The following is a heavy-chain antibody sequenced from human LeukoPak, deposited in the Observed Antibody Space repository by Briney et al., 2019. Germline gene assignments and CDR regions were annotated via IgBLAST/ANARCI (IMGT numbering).Heavy chain of an antibody. J-gene: IGHJ3*02. D-gene: IGHD3-22*01. Sequence: SETLSLTCTVSGGSISRSHYYWAWVRQSPGTVLEWIGSIYYSGTTFYNPSLKSRVTISVDKSKNQFSLKLSSVTAADTAVYYCARVPVVATMIVVGFDIWGQGTMVTVSS. CDR2: IYYSGTT. V-gene: IGHV4-39*07. CDR3: ARVPVVATMIVVGFDI. CDR1: GGSISRSHYY.